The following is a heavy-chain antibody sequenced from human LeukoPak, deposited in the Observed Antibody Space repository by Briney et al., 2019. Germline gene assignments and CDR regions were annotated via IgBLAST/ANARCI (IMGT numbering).Heavy chain of an antibody. CDR2: IYSGGST. D-gene: IGHD6-13*01. J-gene: IGHJ6*02. V-gene: IGHV3-66*02. CDR1: GFTVSSNY. CDR3: ASPSSSWPHYGMDV. Sequence: PGGSLRLSCAASGFTVSSNYMSWVRQAPGKGLEWVSVIYSGGSTYYADSGKGRFTISRDNSKNTLYLQMNSLRAEDTAVYYCASPSSSWPHYGMDVWGQGTTVTVSS.